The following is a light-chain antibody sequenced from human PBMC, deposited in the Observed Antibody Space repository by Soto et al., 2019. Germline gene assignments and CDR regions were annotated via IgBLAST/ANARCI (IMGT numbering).Light chain of an antibody. CDR1: QSVSSY. Sequence: EIVLTQSPATLSLSPGERATLSCRASQSVSSYLAWYQQKPGQAPRLLIYDASNRATGIPARFSGSGSGTDFTLTISSLEPEDFAVXYCQQRSNWPGFGGGTKVEIK. J-gene: IGKJ4*02. V-gene: IGKV3-11*01. CDR3: QQRSNWPG. CDR2: DAS.